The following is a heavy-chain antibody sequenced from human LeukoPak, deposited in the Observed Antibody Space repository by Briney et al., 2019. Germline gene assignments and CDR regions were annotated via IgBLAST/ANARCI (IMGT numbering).Heavy chain of an antibody. Sequence: GESLKISCQGSGYSFTSYWISWVRQMPGKGLEWMGRIDPSDSYTNYSPSFQGHVTISADKSISTAYLQWSSLKASDTAMYYCARFYGSGSYYEHAWGQGTLVTVSS. CDR3: ARFYGSGSYYEHA. CDR1: GYSFTSYW. CDR2: IDPSDSYT. D-gene: IGHD3-10*01. J-gene: IGHJ5*02. V-gene: IGHV5-10-1*01.